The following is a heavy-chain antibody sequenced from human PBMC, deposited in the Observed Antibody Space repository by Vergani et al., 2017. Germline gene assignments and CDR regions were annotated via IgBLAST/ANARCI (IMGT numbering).Heavy chain of an antibody. V-gene: IGHV3-9*01. CDR3: AKVWTMVRGVNSVFDY. CDR2: ISWNSGSI. J-gene: IGHJ4*02. Sequence: EVQLVESGGGLVQPGRSLRLSCAASGFTFDDYAMHWVRQAPGKGLEWVSGISWNSGSIGYADSVKGRFTISRDNAKNTLYLQMNSLRAEDTAVYYCAKVWTMVRGVNSVFDYWGQGTLVTVSS. D-gene: IGHD3-10*01. CDR1: GFTFDDYA.